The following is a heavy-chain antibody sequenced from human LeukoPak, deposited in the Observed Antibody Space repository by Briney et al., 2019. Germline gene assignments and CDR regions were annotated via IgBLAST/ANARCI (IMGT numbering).Heavy chain of an antibody. CDR2: INGDGSST. J-gene: IGHJ4*02. CDR1: GFTFSNYW. Sequence: GGSLRLSCAASGFTFSNYWMHWVRQAPGKGLVWVSRINGDGSSTNYADSVKGRFTISRDNAKNTLYLQMNSLRAEDTAMYYCARDFMYSSSCTGCWGQGTLVTVSS. D-gene: IGHD6-13*01. V-gene: IGHV3-74*01. CDR3: ARDFMYSSSCTGC.